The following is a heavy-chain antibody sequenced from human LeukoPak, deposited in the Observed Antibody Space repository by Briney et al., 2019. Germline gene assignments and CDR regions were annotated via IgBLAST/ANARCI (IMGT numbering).Heavy chain of an antibody. CDR1: GFTFSSYS. D-gene: IGHD6-13*01. CDR2: ISSSSSYI. J-gene: IGHJ4*02. Sequence: GGSLRLSCAASGFTFSSYSMNWVRQAPGKGLEWVSSISSSSSYIYYADSVKGRFTISRDNAKNSLYLQMNSLRAEDTAVYYCARDYSSSWSYFDYWGQGTLVTVSS. V-gene: IGHV3-21*01. CDR3: ARDYSSSWSYFDY.